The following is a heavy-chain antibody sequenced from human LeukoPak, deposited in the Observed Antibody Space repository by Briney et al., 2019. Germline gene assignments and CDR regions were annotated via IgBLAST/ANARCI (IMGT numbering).Heavy chain of an antibody. CDR2: MNPNSGNT. CDR3: ARGRSGWYRSFDY. CDR1: GYSFNTYA. V-gene: IGHV1-8*02. D-gene: IGHD6-19*01. Sequence: ASVKVSCKASGYSFNTYAMNWVRQATGQGLEWMGWMNPNSGNTGYAQKFQGRVTMTRNTSISTAYMELSSLRSEDTAVYYCARGRSGWYRSFDYWGQGTLVTVSS. J-gene: IGHJ4*02.